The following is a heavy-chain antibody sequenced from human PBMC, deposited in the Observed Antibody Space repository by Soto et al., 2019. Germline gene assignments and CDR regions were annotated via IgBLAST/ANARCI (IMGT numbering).Heavy chain of an antibody. J-gene: IGHJ4*02. CDR2: MYHDGNT. CDR1: GYSISSGCF. D-gene: IGHD5-12*01. Sequence: ETLSRTGAVSGYSISSGCFWGCIRQPPGKGLEWIANMYHDGNTHYNPSLKSRVTMSVDTSKNQFSLKLNSVTAADTAVYYCARESYSGYHSYDYWGQGILVTVSS. CDR3: ARESYSGYHSYDY. V-gene: IGHV4-38-2*02.